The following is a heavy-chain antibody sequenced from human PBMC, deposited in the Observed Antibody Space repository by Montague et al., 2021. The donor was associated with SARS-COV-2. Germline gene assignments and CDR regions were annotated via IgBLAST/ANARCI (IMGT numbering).Heavy chain of an antibody. CDR2: IYYTANT. CDR3: ARERLRYGWFDP. V-gene: IGHV4-39*01. Sequence: SETLSLTCTVSGGSIISTTSNWGWIRQPPGKGLEWIGSIYYTANTYYTPSLKTRVTISVDTSNNQFSLRLRSVTAADTAVYYCARERLRYGWFDPWGQGTPVTVSS. D-gene: IGHD5-12*01. J-gene: IGHJ5*02. CDR1: GGSIISTTSN.